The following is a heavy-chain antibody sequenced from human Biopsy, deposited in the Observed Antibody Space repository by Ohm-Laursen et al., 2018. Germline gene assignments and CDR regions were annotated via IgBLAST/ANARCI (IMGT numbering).Heavy chain of an antibody. Sequence: SETLSLTWSVSGASVKTSSYFWAWIRQRPGKGLEWIGYISYNERTHYNPSLTSRLAISFDTSNNRISLQLRSVSVADTAVYYCVREPKTGTAEAWYFDLWGRGSPVTVPS. J-gene: IGHJ2*01. V-gene: IGHV4-31*02. CDR3: VREPKTGTAEAWYFDL. D-gene: IGHD3-9*01. CDR1: GASVKTSSYF. CDR2: ISYNERT.